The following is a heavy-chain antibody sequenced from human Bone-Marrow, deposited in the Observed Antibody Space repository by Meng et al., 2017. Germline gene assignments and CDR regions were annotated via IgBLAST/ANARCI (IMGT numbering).Heavy chain of an antibody. CDR3: ARVVGPTQGSVRGVINNYFDY. J-gene: IGHJ4*02. V-gene: IGHV1-69*13. Sequence: SVKVSCKASGGTFSSYAISWVRQAPGQGLEWMGGIIPIFGTAKYAQKFQGRVTITADESTSTAYMELSSLRSEDTAVYYCARVVGPTQGSVRGVINNYFDYWGQGTLVTVSS. D-gene: IGHD3-10*01. CDR2: IIPIFGTA. CDR1: GGTFSSYA.